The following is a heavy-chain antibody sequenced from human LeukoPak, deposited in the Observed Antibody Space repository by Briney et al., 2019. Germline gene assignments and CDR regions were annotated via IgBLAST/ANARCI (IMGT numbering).Heavy chain of an antibody. D-gene: IGHD5/OR15-5a*01. CDR2: IYYSGST. CDR1: GGSISSYY. Sequence: SETLSLTCTASGGSISSYYWSWIRQPPGKGLEWIGYIYYSGSTNYNPSLKSRVTISVDTSKNQFSLKLSSVTAADTAVYYCAGGPSTSYWGQGTLVTVSS. V-gene: IGHV4-59*01. CDR3: AGGPSTSY. J-gene: IGHJ4*02.